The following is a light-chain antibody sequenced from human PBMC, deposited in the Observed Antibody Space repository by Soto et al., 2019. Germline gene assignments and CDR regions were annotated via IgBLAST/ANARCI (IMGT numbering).Light chain of an antibody. CDR3: SSYTSSSTWV. CDR2: EVN. CDR1: SSDVGGYNY. J-gene: IGLJ3*02. Sequence: QSALTQPASVSGSPGQSITISCTGTSSDVGGYNYVSWYQQHPGKAPKLMIYEVNNRPSGVSTRFSGSKSGNTASLTISGLQAEDEADYYCSSYTSSSTWVFGGGTQLTVL. V-gene: IGLV2-14*01.